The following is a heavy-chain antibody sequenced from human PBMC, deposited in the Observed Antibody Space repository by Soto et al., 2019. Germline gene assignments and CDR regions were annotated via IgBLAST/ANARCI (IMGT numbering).Heavy chain of an antibody. CDR1: SGSISSSNW. CDR3: ARVFKYQLLIYYYFYMDV. CDR2: IYHSGST. J-gene: IGHJ6*03. D-gene: IGHD2-2*01. Sequence: SETLSLTCAVSSGSISSSNWWSWVRQPPGEGLEWIGEIYHSGSTNYNPSLKSRVTISVDKSKNQFSLKLSSVTAADTAVYYCARVFKYQLLIYYYFYMDVWGKGTTVTVSS. V-gene: IGHV4-4*02.